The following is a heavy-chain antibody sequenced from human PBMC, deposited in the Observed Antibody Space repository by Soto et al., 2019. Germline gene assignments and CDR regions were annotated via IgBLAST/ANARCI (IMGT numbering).Heavy chain of an antibody. D-gene: IGHD3-3*01. CDR3: ARGAGYYDFWSGYYSRWFDP. J-gene: IGHJ5*02. CDR1: GYTFTSYG. V-gene: IGHV1-18*01. CDR2: ISAYNGNT. Sequence: ASVKVSCKASGYTFTSYGISWVRQAPGQGLEWMGWISAYNGNTNYAQKLQGRVTMTTDTSTSTAYMELRSLGSDDTAVYYCARGAGYYDFWSGYYSRWFDPWGQGTLVTVSS.